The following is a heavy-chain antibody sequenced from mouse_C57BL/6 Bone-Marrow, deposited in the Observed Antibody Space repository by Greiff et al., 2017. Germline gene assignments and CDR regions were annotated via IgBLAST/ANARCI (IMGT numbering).Heavy chain of an antibody. CDR2: IYPRSGNT. CDR1: GYTFTSYG. V-gene: IGHV1-81*01. D-gene: IGHD1-1*01. CDR3: AQEGGGYGSSYDFDY. Sequence: LVESGAELARPGASVKLSCKASGYTFTSYGISWVQQRTGQGLEWIGEIYPRSGNTYYNEKFKGKDTLTADKSSSTAYMELRSLTSEDSAVYFCAQEGGGYGSSYDFDYWGQGTTLTVSS. J-gene: IGHJ2*01.